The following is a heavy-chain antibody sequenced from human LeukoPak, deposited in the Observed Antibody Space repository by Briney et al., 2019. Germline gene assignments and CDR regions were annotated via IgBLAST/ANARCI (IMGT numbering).Heavy chain of an antibody. D-gene: IGHD1-26*01. J-gene: IGHJ4*02. CDR2: ISSSSSYI. CDR1: GFSFSVSG. Sequence: GGSLRLSCAASGFSFSVSGMNWVRQAPGKGLEWVSTISSSSSYIYYADSVKGRFTISRDNAKNSLYLQMNSLRAEDTAVYYCARWGIVGATIDYWGQGTLVTVSS. CDR3: ARWGIVGATIDY. V-gene: IGHV3-21*01.